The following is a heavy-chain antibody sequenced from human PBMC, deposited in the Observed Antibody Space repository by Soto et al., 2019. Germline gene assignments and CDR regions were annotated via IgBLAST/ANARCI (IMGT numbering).Heavy chain of an antibody. Sequence: QVQLVQSGAEVKKPGSSVKVSCKASGGTFSSYAISWVRQAPGQGLEWMGGIIPIFGTANYAQKFQGRVTITADESTSTAYMELSSLRSEDTAVYYCASNPPGYIVLMVYASPNYYYGMDVWGQGTTVTVSS. J-gene: IGHJ6*02. CDR1: GGTFSSYA. CDR2: IIPIFGTA. V-gene: IGHV1-69*12. CDR3: ASNPPGYIVLMVYASPNYYYGMDV. D-gene: IGHD2-8*01.